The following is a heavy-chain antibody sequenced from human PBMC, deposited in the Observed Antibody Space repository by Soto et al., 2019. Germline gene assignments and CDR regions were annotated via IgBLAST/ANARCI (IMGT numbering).Heavy chain of an antibody. V-gene: IGHV4-31*03. J-gene: IGHJ4*02. CDR1: GGASNSWGHY. D-gene: IGHD5-18*01. Sequence: SITGTVNGGASNSWGHYLSFRRQRPGKGLEWIGSTFYSGITYYNPSLKDRVSISVDTSQNQFSLRLRSVTAADTAIYYCARATGYSYGRLDSWGQGTPVTVSS. CDR3: ARATGYSYGRLDS. CDR2: TFYSGIT.